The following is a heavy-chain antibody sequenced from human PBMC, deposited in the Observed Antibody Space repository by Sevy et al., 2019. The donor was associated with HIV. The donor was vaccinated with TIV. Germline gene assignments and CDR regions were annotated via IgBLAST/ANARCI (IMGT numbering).Heavy chain of an antibody. CDR1: GFTFSTYA. J-gene: IGHJ4*02. V-gene: IGHV3-23*01. CDR2: ISSSGGST. D-gene: IGHD2-15*01. CDR3: AKDLYGGSFDY. Sequence: GGSLRLSCAASGFTFSTYAMSWVRQAPGKGLEWVSVISSSGGSTYYADSVKGRFTFSRDNSKSTLYLHMNSLRAEDTAIYYCAKDLYGGSFDYWGQGTLVTVSS.